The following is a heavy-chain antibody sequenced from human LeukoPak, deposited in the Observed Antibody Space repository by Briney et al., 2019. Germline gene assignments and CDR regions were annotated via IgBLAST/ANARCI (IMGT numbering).Heavy chain of an antibody. J-gene: IGHJ6*03. CDR3: ARGGYDFWSGYSHYDSSRDYMDV. CDR1: GFTFSNYA. CDR2: INSDGSST. V-gene: IGHV3-74*01. Sequence: GGSLRLSCAASGFTFSNYAVTWVRQAPGKGLVWVSRINSDGSSTSYADSVKGRFTISRDNAKNTLYLQMNSLRAEDTAVYYCARGGYDFWSGYSHYDSSRDYMDVWGKGTTVTVSS. D-gene: IGHD3-3*01.